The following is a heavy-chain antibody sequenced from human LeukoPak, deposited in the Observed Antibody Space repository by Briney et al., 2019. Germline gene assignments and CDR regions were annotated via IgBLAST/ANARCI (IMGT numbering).Heavy chain of an antibody. V-gene: IGHV4-59*01. CDR2: IYYSGST. CDR3: ARGFITGTNFDP. CDR1: GVSISSYY. Sequence: SETLSLTCTVSGVSISSYYWSWIRQPPGKGLEWIGYIYYSGSTNYNPSLKSRVTISVDTSKNQFSLKLSSVTAADTAVYYCARGFITGTNFDPWGQGTLVTVSS. J-gene: IGHJ5*02. D-gene: IGHD1-20*01.